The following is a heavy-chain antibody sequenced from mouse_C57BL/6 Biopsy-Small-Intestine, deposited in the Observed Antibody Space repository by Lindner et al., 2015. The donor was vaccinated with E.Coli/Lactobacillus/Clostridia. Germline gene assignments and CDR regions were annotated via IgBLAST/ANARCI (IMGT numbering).Heavy chain of an antibody. CDR3: ARGWFPYYFDY. CDR2: IYPGSGNT. J-gene: IGHJ2*01. Sequence: VQLQESGPELVXPGASVKISCKASGYSFTSYYIHWVKQRPGQGLEWIGWIYPGSGNTKYNEKFKDKATLTADTSSSTAYMQIGSLISEDSAVYFCARGWFPYYFDYWGQGTTLTVSS. D-gene: IGHD2-3*01. V-gene: IGHV1-66*01. CDR1: GYSFTSYY.